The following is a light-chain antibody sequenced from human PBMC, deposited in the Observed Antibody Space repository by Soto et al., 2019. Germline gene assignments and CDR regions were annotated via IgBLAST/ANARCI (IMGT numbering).Light chain of an antibody. V-gene: IGKV1-5*01. J-gene: IGKJ1*01. CDR2: DAS. Sequence: DIQMTQSPSTLSVFVGDRVTITCRASQSISKYLGWYQQKPGKAPNLLIYDASILESGVPSRFSGSGSGTEFSLTISSLQADEFATYYCQQYKRYTSLTFGQGTQVEI. CDR1: QSISKY. CDR3: QQYKRYTSLT.